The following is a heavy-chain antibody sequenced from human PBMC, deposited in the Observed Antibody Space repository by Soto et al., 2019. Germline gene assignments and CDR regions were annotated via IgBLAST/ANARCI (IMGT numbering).Heavy chain of an antibody. J-gene: IGHJ4*02. V-gene: IGHV3-64*01. D-gene: IGHD1-20*01. CDR1: GFTFSSYA. CDR3: AREDNWNIDY. CDR2: ISSNGGST. Sequence: GGSLRLSCAASGFTFSSYAMHWVRQAPGKGLEYVSAISSNGGSTYYANSVKGRFTISRDNSKNTLYLQMGSLIAEDMAVYYCAREDNWNIDYWGQGTLVTVSS.